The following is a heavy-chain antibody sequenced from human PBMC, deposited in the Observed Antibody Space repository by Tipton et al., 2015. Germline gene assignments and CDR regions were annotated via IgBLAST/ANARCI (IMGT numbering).Heavy chain of an antibody. CDR2: FFHSGNT. Sequence: TLSLTCDVSGYSISSGYYWSWIRQPPGKGLEWIGSFFHSGNTFHNPSLRSRVIISVDTSKNQISLTVTSVTAADTAVYYCARSRYTVTPDSWGQGTLVTV. CDR3: ARSRYTVTPDS. CDR1: GYSISSGYY. J-gene: IGHJ4*02. V-gene: IGHV4-38-2*01. D-gene: IGHD4-17*01.